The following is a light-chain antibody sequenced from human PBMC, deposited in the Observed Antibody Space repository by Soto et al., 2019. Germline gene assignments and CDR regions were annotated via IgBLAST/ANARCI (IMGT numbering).Light chain of an antibody. CDR2: GAS. CDR1: QSVSRT. J-gene: IGKJ2*01. V-gene: IGKV3-15*01. CDR3: QQYNNWPPPYT. Sequence: EIVMTQSPATLSVSPGERATLSCRASQSVSRTLAWYQQKPGQAPRLLIYGASTRATGIPARFSGSGSGTEFTLTISSLQSEDFAVYYCQQYNNWPPPYTFGQGTKLEIK.